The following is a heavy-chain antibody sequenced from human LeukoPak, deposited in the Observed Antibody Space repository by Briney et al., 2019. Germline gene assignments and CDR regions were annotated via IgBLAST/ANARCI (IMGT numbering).Heavy chain of an antibody. J-gene: IGHJ4*02. CDR2: INSDGSIT. D-gene: IGHD5-12*01. Sequence: GGSLRLSCAASGFTFSNYRMNWVRQAPGKGLEWVSRINSDGSITTYADSVKGRFNISRDNAKSTLYLQMNSLRVDDTAVYYCARGRPRGYSGYVVDYWGQGTLVTVSS. V-gene: IGHV3-74*01. CDR3: ARGRPRGYSGYVVDY. CDR1: GFTFSNYR.